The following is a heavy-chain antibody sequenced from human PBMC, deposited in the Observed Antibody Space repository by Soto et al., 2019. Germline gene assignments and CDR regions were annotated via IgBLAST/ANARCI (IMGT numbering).Heavy chain of an antibody. D-gene: IGHD3-9*01. V-gene: IGHV3-11*01. CDR2: ISNSGDTI. Sequence: QVQLVESGGGLVQPGGSLRLSCAASGFAFSDHYMTWIRQAPGKGLEWISFISNSGDTIHYADSVKGRFTISRDNGKNSLYLQMNSLRAEDTAVYYFFDIFFWGQGTMVTVSS. CDR1: GFAFSDHY. CDR3: FDIFF. J-gene: IGHJ3*01.